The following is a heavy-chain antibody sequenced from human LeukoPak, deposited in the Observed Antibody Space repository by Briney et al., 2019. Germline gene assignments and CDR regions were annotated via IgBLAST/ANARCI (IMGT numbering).Heavy chain of an antibody. Sequence: SATLSLTCTVSGNSISSADNYWGWIRQPAGKGLEWIGSIYLSGSTYYNPSLKSRVTISVDTSKNQFSLKLSSVTAADTAVYYCARSGKGSGEDYFDYWGQGTLVTVSS. J-gene: IGHJ4*02. D-gene: IGHD3-10*01. V-gene: IGHV4-38-2*02. CDR2: IYLSGST. CDR3: ARSGKGSGEDYFDY. CDR1: GNSISSADNY.